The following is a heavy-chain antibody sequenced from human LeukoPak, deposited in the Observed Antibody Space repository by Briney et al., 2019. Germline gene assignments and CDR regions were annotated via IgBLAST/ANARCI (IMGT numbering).Heavy chain of an antibody. D-gene: IGHD3-10*01. CDR2: IKQDGSDK. CDR3: ARLYYADSGTYNRPFDY. J-gene: IGHJ4*02. CDR1: GFTLNSYW. Sequence: GGSLRLSCAASGFTLNSYWMSWVRQAPGKGLEWVANIKQDGSDKYYVDSVKGRFTISRDNAKNSLYLQTNSLRAEDTAVYYCARLYYADSGTYNRPFDYWGQGTLVTVSS. V-gene: IGHV3-7*04.